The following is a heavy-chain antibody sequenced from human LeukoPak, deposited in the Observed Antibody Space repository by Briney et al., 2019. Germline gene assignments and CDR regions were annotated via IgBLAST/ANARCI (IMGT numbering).Heavy chain of an antibody. CDR2: IYYSGST. J-gene: IGHJ4*02. D-gene: IGHD2-15*01. V-gene: IGHV4-59*12. CDR1: GGSISSYY. CDR3: ARGLGDYVDY. Sequence: SETLSLTCTVSGGSISSYYWSWIRQPPGKGLEWIGYIYYSGSTNYNPSLKSRVTMSVDTSKNQFSLKLSSVTAADTAVYYCARGLGDYVDYWGQGTLVTVSS.